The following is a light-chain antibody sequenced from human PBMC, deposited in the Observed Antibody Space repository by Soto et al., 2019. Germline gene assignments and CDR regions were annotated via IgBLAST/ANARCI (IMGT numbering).Light chain of an antibody. Sequence: IVMTQSPASLSVSPGETATLSCRASQSISNSLAWYQQKPGQAPSLLIYGASTRATGIPARFSGSGSGTEFTLTISSLQSEDSAVYYCQQYNNWPPRTFGQGTKLEIK. J-gene: IGKJ2*01. CDR1: QSISNS. CDR3: QQYNNWPPRT. V-gene: IGKV3-15*01. CDR2: GAS.